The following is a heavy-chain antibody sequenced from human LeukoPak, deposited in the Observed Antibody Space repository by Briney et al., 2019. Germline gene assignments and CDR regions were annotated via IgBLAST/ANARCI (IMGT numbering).Heavy chain of an antibody. Sequence: GGSLRLSCAASGFTFSDYYMSWIRQAPGKGLEWVAYIGGSGNSIYYADSVKGRFTISRDNAKKSLYLQMNSLRAEDTAVYYCARVGRAITAAGFGAFDIWGQTTMVIVSS. CDR1: GFTFSDYY. V-gene: IGHV3-11*01. CDR2: IGGSGNSI. J-gene: IGHJ3*02. CDR3: ARVGRAITAAGFGAFDI. D-gene: IGHD6-13*01.